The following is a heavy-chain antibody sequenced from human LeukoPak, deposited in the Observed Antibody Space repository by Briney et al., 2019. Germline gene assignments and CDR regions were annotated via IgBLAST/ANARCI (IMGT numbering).Heavy chain of an antibody. V-gene: IGHV3-53*01. CDR1: GGSFSGYY. CDR3: ARWRPGGTFDY. Sequence: PSETLSLTCAVYGGSFSGYYWSWVRQATGKGLEWVSILYPGGKTDYADSVKGRFTISSDNSRNTLSLQMSSLRAEDTAVYYCARWRPGGTFDYWGQGTLVTVSS. CDR2: LYPGGKT. D-gene: IGHD3-16*01. J-gene: IGHJ4*02.